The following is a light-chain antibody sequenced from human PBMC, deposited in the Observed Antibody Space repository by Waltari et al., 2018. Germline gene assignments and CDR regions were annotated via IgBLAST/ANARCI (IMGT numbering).Light chain of an antibody. CDR2: KAS. CDR1: QGISSW. V-gene: IGKV1-12*01. Sequence: DIQMTRSQSSLSASIGDRVTITCRTSQGISSWLAWYQQKPGKAPKLLIYKASTLQSGVPSRFSGSGSGTDFTLTISSLQPEDFATYYCQQYNSAPYSFGQGTKVEIK. CDR3: QQYNSAPYS. J-gene: IGKJ2*03.